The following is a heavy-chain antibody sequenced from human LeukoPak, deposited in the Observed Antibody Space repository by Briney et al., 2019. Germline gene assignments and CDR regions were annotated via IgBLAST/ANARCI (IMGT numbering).Heavy chain of an antibody. CDR2: INQDGTEK. V-gene: IGHV3-7*03. CDR1: GFTFTTYW. CDR3: ARDNDSRDPPHFDY. D-gene: IGHD3-16*01. J-gene: IGHJ4*02. Sequence: GGSLRLSCAASGFTFTTYWMSWVRQAPGKGLEWVANINQDGTEKFYVDSVKGRFTISRDNAKNSLYLQMNSLRSEDTAVYYCARDNDSRDPPHFDYWGQGTLVTVSS.